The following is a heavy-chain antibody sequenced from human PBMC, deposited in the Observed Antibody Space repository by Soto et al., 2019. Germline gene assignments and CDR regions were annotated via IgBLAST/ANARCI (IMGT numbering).Heavy chain of an antibody. J-gene: IGHJ4*02. D-gene: IGHD6-19*01. CDR3: AKEYEYSSGWERIDY. CDR1: GFTFSSYA. V-gene: IGHV3-23*01. Sequence: PGGSLRLSCAASGFTFSSYAMSWVRQAPGKGLEWVSAISGSGVSTYYADSVKGRFTISRDNSKNTLYLQMNSLRAEHTAVYYCAKEYEYSSGWERIDYWGQGTLVTVSS. CDR2: ISGSGVST.